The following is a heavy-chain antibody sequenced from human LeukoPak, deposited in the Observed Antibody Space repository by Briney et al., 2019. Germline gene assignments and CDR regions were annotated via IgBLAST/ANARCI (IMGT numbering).Heavy chain of an antibody. D-gene: IGHD3-22*01. Sequence: ASVKVSCKASGYTFTNYGMSWVRQAPGQGLEWMEWISAYNGNTNYAQKLQGRVTMTTDTSTGTAYMELRSLRSEDTAVYYCARGYYYDHTQGDYFAYWGQGTLVTVSS. CDR1: GYTFTNYG. CDR3: ARGYYYDHTQGDYFAY. V-gene: IGHV1-18*01. CDR2: ISAYNGNT. J-gene: IGHJ4*02.